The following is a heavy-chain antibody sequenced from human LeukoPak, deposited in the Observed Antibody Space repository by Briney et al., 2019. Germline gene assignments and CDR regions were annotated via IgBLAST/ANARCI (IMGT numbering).Heavy chain of an antibody. CDR3: ARGYCSSTSCTNGY. Sequence: GGSLRLSCVASGFSLRTYDMYWVRQAPGKGLEYVSAITSNGGTTYYANSVKGRFTISRDNSKNALYLQMGSLRAEDMAVYYCARGYCSSTSCTNGYWGQGTLVTVSS. CDR2: ITSNGGTT. J-gene: IGHJ4*02. D-gene: IGHD2-2*01. V-gene: IGHV3-64*01. CDR1: GFSLRTYD.